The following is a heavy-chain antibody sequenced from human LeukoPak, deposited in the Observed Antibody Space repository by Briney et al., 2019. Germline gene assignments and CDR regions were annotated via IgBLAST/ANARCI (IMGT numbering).Heavy chain of an antibody. CDR1: GYSFTTNW. D-gene: IGHD6-13*01. V-gene: IGHV5-51*01. J-gene: IGHJ4*02. Sequence: GESLKISSKASGYSFTTNWIGWVRQMPGQGLEWMGIIFPGDSDTRYSPSFQGQVTISADKSISTAYLQWRSLKASDTAIYYCAKSSYRGAIAAAGVDYWGLGTLVTVSS. CDR3: AKSSYRGAIAAAGVDY. CDR2: IFPGDSDT.